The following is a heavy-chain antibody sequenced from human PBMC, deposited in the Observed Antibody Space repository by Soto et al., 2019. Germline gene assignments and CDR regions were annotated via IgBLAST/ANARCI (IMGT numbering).Heavy chain of an antibody. V-gene: IGHV3-66*01. CDR1: GFIVSSNY. CDR2: IYTSGST. D-gene: IGHD3-10*01. CDR3: ARGDGALDV. Sequence: EVQLVESGGGLVKPGGSLRLSCAASGFIVSSNYMSWVRQAPGKGLEWVSVIYTSGSTYYADSVKGRFTISRDNSKNIVYLQMNSLRAEDTAVYYCARGDGALDVWGQGTLVTVS. J-gene: IGHJ3*01.